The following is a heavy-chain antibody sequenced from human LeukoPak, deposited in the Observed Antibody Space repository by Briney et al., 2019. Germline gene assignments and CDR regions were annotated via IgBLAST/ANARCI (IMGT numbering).Heavy chain of an antibody. V-gene: IGHV4-4*07. J-gene: IGHJ6*02. CDR1: GGSISSYY. CDR3: AKSGDFYFGMDI. Sequence: SETLSLTCSVSGGSISSYYWNWIRQPAGKGLEWIGRVFNTGTTNYNPSLKSRVTMSLDTSKSQFSLSLSPVTAADTAIYWCAKSGDFYFGMDIWGQGTTVTVSS. CDR2: VFNTGTT. D-gene: IGHD2-15*01.